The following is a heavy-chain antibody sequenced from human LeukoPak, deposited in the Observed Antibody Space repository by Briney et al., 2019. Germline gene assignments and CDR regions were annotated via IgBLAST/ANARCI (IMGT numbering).Heavy chain of an antibody. CDR3: ARGDSYTYGYGETYYFGMDV. CDR2: INHSGAT. D-gene: IGHD5-18*01. CDR1: GGSFSGYY. Sequence: PSETLSLTCAVYGGSFSGYYWTWIRQPPGKGLEWFGEINHSGATNYNPSLKSRVTISPDTSKNHFSLKVSSVNAADTAVYYCARGDSYTYGYGETYYFGMDVWGQGTTVTVSS. V-gene: IGHV4-34*01. J-gene: IGHJ6*02.